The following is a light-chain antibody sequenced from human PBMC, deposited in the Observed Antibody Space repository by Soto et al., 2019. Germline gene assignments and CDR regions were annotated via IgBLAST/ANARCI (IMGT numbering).Light chain of an antibody. Sequence: QSALTQPRSVSGSPGQSVTISCTGTSSDVGGYNYVSWYQQHPGKAPKLMIYDVSKRPSGVPDRFSGSKSGSTASLTISRLQAEDEADYHCCSYAGNRTFVFGGGTKLTVL. CDR1: SSDVGGYNY. J-gene: IGLJ2*01. CDR2: DVS. V-gene: IGLV2-11*01. CDR3: CSYAGNRTFV.